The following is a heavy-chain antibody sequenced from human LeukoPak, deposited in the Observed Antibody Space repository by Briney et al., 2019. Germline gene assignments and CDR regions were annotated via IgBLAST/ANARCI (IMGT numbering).Heavy chain of an antibody. CDR1: GFTFDDYG. J-gene: IGHJ3*02. CDR3: ARWLAAAGTDAFDI. V-gene: IGHV3-30*03. CDR2: ISYDGSNK. Sequence: GGSLRLSCAASGFTFDDYGLSWVRQAPGEGLEWVAVISYDGSNKYYADSVKGRFTISRDNSKNTLYLQMNSLRAEDTAVYYCARWLAAAGTDAFDIWGQGTMVTVSS. D-gene: IGHD6-13*01.